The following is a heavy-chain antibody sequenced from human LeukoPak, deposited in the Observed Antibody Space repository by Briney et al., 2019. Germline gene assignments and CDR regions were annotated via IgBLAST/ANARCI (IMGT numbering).Heavy chain of an antibody. J-gene: IGHJ4*02. V-gene: IGHV3-23*01. CDR1: GFTFRSYA. D-gene: IGHD6-13*01. CDR3: AKEKEGGSAAGTFDY. Sequence: GGSLTLSCAASGFTFRSYAMSWVRQAPGKGLEWVSAISGSGGSTYYADSVKGRFTISRDNSKNTLYLQMNSLRAEDTAVYYCAKEKEGGSAAGTFDYWGQGTLVTVSS. CDR2: ISGSGGST.